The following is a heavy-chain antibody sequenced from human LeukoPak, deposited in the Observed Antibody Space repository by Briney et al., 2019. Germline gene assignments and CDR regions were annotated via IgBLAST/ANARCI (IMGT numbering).Heavy chain of an antibody. CDR1: GFTFSSYS. CDR3: ARDHKAAAGRDFDY. Sequence: GGSLRLSCAASGFTFSSYSMNWVRQAPGKGLEWVSYISSSGSAIYYADSVKGRFTISRDNAKNSLYLQMNVLRDEDTAVYYCARDHKAAAGRDFDYWGQGTLVTVSS. D-gene: IGHD6-13*01. J-gene: IGHJ4*02. CDR2: ISSSGSAI. V-gene: IGHV3-48*02.